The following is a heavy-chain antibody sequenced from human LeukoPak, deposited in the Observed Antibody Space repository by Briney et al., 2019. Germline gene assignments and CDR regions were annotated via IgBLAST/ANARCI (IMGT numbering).Heavy chain of an antibody. D-gene: IGHD2-21*01. Sequence: GGSLGLSCAASGFTVSSTYMSWVRQAPGKGLEWVSVIYKDGKIYYIDSVKGRFTISRDTSKNTLYLQMNSLRVEDTAVYYCASRHCSGGDCYFAGADPFDHWGQGTLVTVSS. J-gene: IGHJ4*02. CDR2: IYKDGKI. CDR3: ASRHCSGGDCYFAGADPFDH. CDR1: GFTVSSTY. V-gene: IGHV3-53*01.